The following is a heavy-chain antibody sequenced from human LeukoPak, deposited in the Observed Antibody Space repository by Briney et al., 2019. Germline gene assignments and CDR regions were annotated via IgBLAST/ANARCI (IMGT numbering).Heavy chain of an antibody. J-gene: IGHJ4*02. CDR3: AKDTASSNYDILTGYSFDY. CDR2: IRYDGSNK. Sequence: GGSLRLSCAASGFTFSTYGMYWVRQAPGKGLEWVAFIRYDGSNKYYADSVKGRFTISRDSSKNTLYLQMNSLRAEDTAVYYCAKDTASSNYDILTGYSFDYWGQGTLVTVSS. D-gene: IGHD3-9*01. V-gene: IGHV3-30*02. CDR1: GFTFSTYG.